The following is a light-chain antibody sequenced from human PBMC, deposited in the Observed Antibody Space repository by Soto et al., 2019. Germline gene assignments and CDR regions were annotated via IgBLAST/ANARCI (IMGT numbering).Light chain of an antibody. CDR2: GAS. V-gene: IGKV3-20*01. Sequence: DIEMTQSPGTLSLSLGERATLSCRPSQTVSSNYLAWYQKKPGQAPRLLINGASSRATGIPDRFSGSGSGTDFTLTISRLEPEDFAVYYCQQYDNSRWTFGQGTKVDI. J-gene: IGKJ1*01. CDR3: QQYDNSRWT. CDR1: QTVSSNY.